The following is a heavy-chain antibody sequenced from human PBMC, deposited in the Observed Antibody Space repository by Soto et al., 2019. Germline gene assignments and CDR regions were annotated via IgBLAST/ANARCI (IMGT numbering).Heavy chain of an antibody. CDR3: ASGIGVETVSVDAFDI. V-gene: IGHV4-38-2*01. CDR2: LYYSGST. Sequence: QVQLQESGPGLVKPSETLSLICGVSGYSINSAKYWGWIRQPPGKGLELIANLYYSGSTNYNPSLKSRVTISLDTPKNQFSLKLTSVTAADTAVYYCASGIGVETVSVDAFDIWGQGTMVTVSS. D-gene: IGHD3-22*01. CDR1: GYSINSAKY. J-gene: IGHJ3*02.